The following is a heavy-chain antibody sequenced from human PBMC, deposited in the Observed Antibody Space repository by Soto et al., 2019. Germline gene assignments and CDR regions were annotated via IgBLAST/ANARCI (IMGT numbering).Heavy chain of an antibody. Sequence: GGSLRLSCAASGFTFSTYAMTWVRQAPGKGLEWVSCISGSGGTAYYADSVKGRFTISRDNSKGSLFLQMSNVRAEDSAVYYCAKDRSSGWFFDDWGQGTRVTVSS. CDR2: ISGSGGTA. J-gene: IGHJ4*02. D-gene: IGHD6-19*01. V-gene: IGHV3-23*01. CDR3: AKDRSSGWFFDD. CDR1: GFTFSTYA.